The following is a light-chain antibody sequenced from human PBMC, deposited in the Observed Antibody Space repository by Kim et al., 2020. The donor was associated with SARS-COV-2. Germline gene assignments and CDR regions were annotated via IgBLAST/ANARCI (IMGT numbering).Light chain of an antibody. Sequence: SYELTQPLSVSVALGQTARITCGGNNIGTKNVHWFQQKPGQAPVLVIYRDSNRPSGIPERFSGSNSGNTATLTISRAQPGDEADYYCQVWDRSTGVFGGGTQLTVL. V-gene: IGLV3-9*01. CDR1: NIGTKN. CDR2: RDS. J-gene: IGLJ3*02. CDR3: QVWDRSTGV.